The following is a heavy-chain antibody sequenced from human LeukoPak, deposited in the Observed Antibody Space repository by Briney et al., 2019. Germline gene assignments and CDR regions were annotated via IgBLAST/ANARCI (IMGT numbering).Heavy chain of an antibody. D-gene: IGHD6-19*01. Sequence: SETLSLTCTVSGYSINSGYYWGWIRQPPGKGLEWIGSIYHSGSTYYNPSLKSRVTVSVDTSKNQFSLKLTSVTAADTAVYYCARCFYSSGWYMDVWGKGTTVTVSS. CDR3: ARCFYSSGWYMDV. CDR2: IYHSGST. J-gene: IGHJ6*03. CDR1: GYSINSGYY. V-gene: IGHV4-38-2*02.